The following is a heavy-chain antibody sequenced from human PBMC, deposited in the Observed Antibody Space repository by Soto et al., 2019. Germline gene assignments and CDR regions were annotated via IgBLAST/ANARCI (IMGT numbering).Heavy chain of an antibody. CDR3: ARAVAVGADYDY. J-gene: IGHJ4*02. CDR2: INAGNGNT. Sequence: VASVKVSCKASGYTFTGYAMHWVRQAPGQRLEWMGWINAGNGNTKYSQKFQGRVTITRDTSASTAYMELSSLRSEDTAVYYCARAVAVGADYDYWGQGTLVTVSS. CDR1: GYTFTGYA. V-gene: IGHV1-3*01. D-gene: IGHD6-19*01.